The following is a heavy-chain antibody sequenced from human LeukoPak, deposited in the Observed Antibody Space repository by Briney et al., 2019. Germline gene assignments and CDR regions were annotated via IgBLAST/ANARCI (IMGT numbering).Heavy chain of an antibody. CDR2: INPNSGGT. J-gene: IGHJ4*02. Sequence: ASVKVSCKASGYTFTGYYMHWVRQAPGQGLEWMGWINPNSGGTNYAQKFQGRVTMTRDTSISTAYMELSSLRSEDTAVYYCAGPIAAAGTTFDYWGQGTLVTVSS. CDR3: AGPIAAAGTTFDY. V-gene: IGHV1-2*02. CDR1: GYTFTGYY. D-gene: IGHD6-13*01.